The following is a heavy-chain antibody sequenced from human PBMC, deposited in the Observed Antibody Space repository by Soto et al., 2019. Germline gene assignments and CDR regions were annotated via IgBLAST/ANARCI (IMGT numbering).Heavy chain of an antibody. Sequence: XETLSLPCTVASGSISSYNWSWIRQPPGKGLEWIGYIYYSGSTNYNPSLKSRVTISVDTSKNQFSLKLSSVTAADTAVYYCARDDFHYYGMDVWGQGTTVTVSS. V-gene: IGHV4-59*01. CDR1: SGSISSYN. CDR3: ARDDFHYYGMDV. J-gene: IGHJ6*02. CDR2: IYYSGST.